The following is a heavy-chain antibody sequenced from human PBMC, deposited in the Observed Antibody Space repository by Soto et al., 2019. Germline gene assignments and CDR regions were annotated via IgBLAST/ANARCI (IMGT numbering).Heavy chain of an antibody. Sequence: GGSLRLSCAASGFTFSNAWMSWVRQAPGKGLEWVGRIKSKTDGGTTDYAAPVKGRFTISRDDSKNTLYLQMNSLKTEDTAVYYCTTAEDYCSSTSCYLFDYWGQGTLVTVSS. CDR1: GFTFSNAW. CDR3: TTAEDYCSSTSCYLFDY. V-gene: IGHV3-15*01. CDR2: IKSKTDGGTT. D-gene: IGHD2-2*01. J-gene: IGHJ4*02.